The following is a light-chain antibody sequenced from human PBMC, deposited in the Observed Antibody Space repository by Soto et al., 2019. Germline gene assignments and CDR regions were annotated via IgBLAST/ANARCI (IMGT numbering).Light chain of an antibody. Sequence: QSALTQPASVSGSPGQSITISCTGTSSDVGGYHYVSWYQQHPGKAPKLMIYDVSNRPSGVSNRFSGSKSGNTASLTISGLQAEDEADYYCSSYTSSSTQYVFGTGTKLTVL. J-gene: IGLJ1*01. CDR2: DVS. CDR1: SSDVGGYHY. V-gene: IGLV2-14*01. CDR3: SSYTSSSTQYV.